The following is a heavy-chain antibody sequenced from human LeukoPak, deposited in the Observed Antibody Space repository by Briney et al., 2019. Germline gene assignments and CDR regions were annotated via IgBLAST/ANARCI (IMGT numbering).Heavy chain of an antibody. Sequence: GASVKVSCKASGGTFSSYAISWVRQAPGQGLEWMGGIIPIFGTANYAQKFQGRVTITTDESTSTAYMELSSLRAEDTAVYYCARDERAHNWFDPWGQGTLVTVSS. V-gene: IGHV1-69*05. CDR3: ARDERAHNWFDP. CDR2: IIPIFGTA. CDR1: GGTFSSYA. J-gene: IGHJ5*02. D-gene: IGHD6-25*01.